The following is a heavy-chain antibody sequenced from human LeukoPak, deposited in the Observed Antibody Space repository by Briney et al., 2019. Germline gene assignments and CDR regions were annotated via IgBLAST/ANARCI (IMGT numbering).Heavy chain of an antibody. CDR3: AHSSGYP. V-gene: IGHV3-33*01. J-gene: IGHJ4*02. CDR1: GFTFSSYG. D-gene: IGHD3-22*01. CDR2: IWYDGSNK. Sequence: PGRSLRLSCAASGFTFSSYGMHWVRQAPGKGLEWVAVIWYDGSNKYYADSVKGRFTISRDNSKNTLYLQMSSLRAEDTAVYYCAHSSGYPWGQGTLVTVSS.